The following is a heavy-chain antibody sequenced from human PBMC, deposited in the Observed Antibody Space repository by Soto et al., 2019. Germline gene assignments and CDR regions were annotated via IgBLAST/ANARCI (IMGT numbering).Heavy chain of an antibody. CDR1: GFTFSSYR. J-gene: IGHJ3*02. Sequence: EGQLVESGGGMVKPGGSLRLSCAASGFTFSSYRMNWVRQAPGKWLEWVSSISSSSSYIYYADSVKGRFTISRDNAKNSLYLQMTSLTAEDTSVYYCARDIGGYDWNDAFDICGQGTMVTVSS. V-gene: IGHV3-21*01. D-gene: IGHD5-12*01. CDR2: ISSSSSYI. CDR3: ARDIGGYDWNDAFDI.